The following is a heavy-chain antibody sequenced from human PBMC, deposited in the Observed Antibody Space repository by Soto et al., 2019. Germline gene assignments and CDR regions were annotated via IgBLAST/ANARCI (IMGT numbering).Heavy chain of an antibody. Sequence: SETLSLTCTVSGGSISSSSYYWGLIRQPPGKGLEWIGSIYYSGSTYYNPSLKSRVTISVDTSKNQFSLKLSSVTAADTAVYYCARKTGDSSGYYYLYYYGMDVWGQGTTVTVSS. V-gene: IGHV4-39*01. J-gene: IGHJ6*02. D-gene: IGHD3-22*01. CDR1: GGSISSSSYY. CDR3: ARKTGDSSGYYYLYYYGMDV. CDR2: IYYSGST.